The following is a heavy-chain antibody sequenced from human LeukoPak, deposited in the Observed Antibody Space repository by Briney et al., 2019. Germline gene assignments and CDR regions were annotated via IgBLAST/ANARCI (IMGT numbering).Heavy chain of an antibody. J-gene: IGHJ4*02. D-gene: IGHD1-1*01. Sequence: GGSLRLSCAASGFTFSSYSMNWVRQAPGKGLEWVSYISSSSSTIYYADSVKGRFTISRDNAKNSLYLQMNSLRAEDTAVYYCAREANWNLFDYWGQGTLVTVSS. V-gene: IGHV3-48*01. CDR1: GFTFSSYS. CDR3: AREANWNLFDY. CDR2: ISSSSSTI.